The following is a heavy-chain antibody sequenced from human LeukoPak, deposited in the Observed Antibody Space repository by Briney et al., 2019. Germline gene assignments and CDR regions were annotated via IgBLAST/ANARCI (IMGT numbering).Heavy chain of an antibody. V-gene: IGHV3-20*04. CDR2: INWNGGST. D-gene: IGHD4-17*01. CDR3: ARDRTVTTSLFDY. CDR1: GFTFDYYG. J-gene: IGHJ4*02. Sequence: PGGSLRLSCAASGFTFDYYGMSWVRQAPGKGLEWVSGINWNGGSTGYADSVKGRFTISRDNAKNSLYLQMNSLRAEDPAWYYCARDRTVTTSLFDYWGQGTLVTVSS.